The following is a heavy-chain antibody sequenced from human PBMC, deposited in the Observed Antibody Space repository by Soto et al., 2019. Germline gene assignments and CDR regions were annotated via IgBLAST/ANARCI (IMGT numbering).Heavy chain of an antibody. V-gene: IGHV3-48*03. CDR2: IGKNGRDI. CDR1: GFIFSDYE. CDR3: AKHLQYDSGWPLDH. Sequence: GGSLRLSCEVSGFIFSDYEFNWVRQAPGKGLEWVSYIGKNGRDIYDADSVKGRFTISRDDDKSTLYLEMNSLKAEDTAVYFCAKHLQYDSGWPLDHWGLGTLVTVSS. J-gene: IGHJ4*02. D-gene: IGHD6-19*01.